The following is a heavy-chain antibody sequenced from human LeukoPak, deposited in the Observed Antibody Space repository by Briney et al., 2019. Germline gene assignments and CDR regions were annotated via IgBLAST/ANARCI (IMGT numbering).Heavy chain of an antibody. CDR2: INSDGSIT. CDR3: ARDAVDTANAV. D-gene: IGHD5-18*01. CDR1: GFTFDDYA. J-gene: IGHJ6*02. Sequence: GGSLRLSCAASGFTFDDYAMHWVRQAPGKGLVWVSHINSDGSITSYADSVKGRFTISRDNAKNTLYLQMNSLRAEDTAVYYCARDAVDTANAVWGQGTTVTVSS. V-gene: IGHV3-74*01.